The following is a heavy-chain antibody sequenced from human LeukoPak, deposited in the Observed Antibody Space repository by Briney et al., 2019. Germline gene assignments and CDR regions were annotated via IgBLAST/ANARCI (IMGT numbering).Heavy chain of an antibody. CDR2: INSDGSIT. CDR3: ARDAVDTANAV. D-gene: IGHD5-18*01. CDR1: GFTFDDYA. J-gene: IGHJ6*02. Sequence: GGSLRLSCAASGFTFDDYAMHWVRQAPGKGLVWVSHINSDGSITSYADSVKGRFTISRDNAKNTLYLQMNSLRAEDTAVYYCARDAVDTANAVWGQGTTVTVSS. V-gene: IGHV3-74*01.